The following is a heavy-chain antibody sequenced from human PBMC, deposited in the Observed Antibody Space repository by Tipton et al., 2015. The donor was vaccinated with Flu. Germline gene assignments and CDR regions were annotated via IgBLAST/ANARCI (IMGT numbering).Heavy chain of an antibody. V-gene: IGHV4-59*08. CDR3: ARRDYSNYVSDPKNWFDP. Sequence: TLSLTCTVSGGSIRRYYWNWIRQPPGKGLEWIGNVHQTGSTYYNPSLRSRVTIAVDRPKNQFSLRLSSVTAADTAVYYCARRDYSNYVSDPKNWFDPWGQGTLVTVSS. CDR1: GGSIRRYY. J-gene: IGHJ5*02. D-gene: IGHD4-11*01. CDR2: VHQTGST.